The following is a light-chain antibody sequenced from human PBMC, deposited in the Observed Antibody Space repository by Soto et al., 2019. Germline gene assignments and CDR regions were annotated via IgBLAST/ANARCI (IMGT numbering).Light chain of an antibody. CDR3: HSYDSSLSGWL. Sequence: QSVLTQPPSVSGAPGQRVTISCTGSSSNIGAGYNVHWYQQVPGTAPKLLIYGDSNRPSGVPDRFSGSKSGTAASLAITGLQSEXXADYYCHSYDSSLSGWLFGGGTKLTVL. CDR1: SSNIGAGYN. J-gene: IGLJ3*02. V-gene: IGLV1-40*01. CDR2: GDS.